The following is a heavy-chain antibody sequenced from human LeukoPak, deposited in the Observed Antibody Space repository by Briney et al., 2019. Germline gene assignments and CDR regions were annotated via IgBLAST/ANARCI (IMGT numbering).Heavy chain of an antibody. CDR2: IIPILGIA. D-gene: IGHD5-24*01. CDR3: ASPGDPSRWLFDP. Sequence: GASVKVSCKASGGTFSSYAISWVRQAPGQGLEWMGRIIPILGIANYAQKFQGRVTITADKSTSTAYMELSSLRSEDTAVYYCASPGDPSRWLFDPWGQGTLVTVSS. CDR1: GGTFSSYA. J-gene: IGHJ5*02. V-gene: IGHV1-69*04.